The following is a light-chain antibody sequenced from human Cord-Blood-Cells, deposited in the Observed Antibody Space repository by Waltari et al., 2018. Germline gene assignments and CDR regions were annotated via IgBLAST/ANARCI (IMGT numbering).Light chain of an antibody. CDR2: DVS. J-gene: IGLJ2*01. CDR1: SSDVGGYNY. CDR3: SSYTSSSTV. Sequence: SALTQPASVSGSPGQSITISCTGTSSDVGGYNYVSWYQQHPGKAPKLMIYDVSNRPSGVSNRFSGSKSGNTASLTISGLQAEDEADDYCSSYTSSSTVFGGGTKLTVL. V-gene: IGLV2-14*01.